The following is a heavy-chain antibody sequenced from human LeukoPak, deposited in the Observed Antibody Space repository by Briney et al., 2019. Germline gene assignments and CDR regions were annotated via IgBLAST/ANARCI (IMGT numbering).Heavy chain of an antibody. CDR3: ERVPYDSSGYYYVHFDY. CDR1: GFTFSSYE. CDR2: ISSSGSTI. Sequence: GGSLRLSCAASGFTFSSYEMNWVRQAPGKGLEWVSYISSSGSTIYYADSVKGRFTISRDNAKNSLYLQMNSLRAEDTPVYYCERVPYDSSGYYYVHFDYWGQGTLVTVSS. J-gene: IGHJ4*02. D-gene: IGHD3-22*01. V-gene: IGHV3-48*03.